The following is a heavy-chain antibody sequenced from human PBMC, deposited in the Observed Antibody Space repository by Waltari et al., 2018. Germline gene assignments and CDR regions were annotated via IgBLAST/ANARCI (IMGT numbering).Heavy chain of an antibody. Sequence: EVQLVESGGGLVKPGGSLRLSCAASGFTFSSYWMSWVRQAPGKGLEWVANIKQDGSEKYYVDSVKGRFTISRDNAKNSLYLQMNSLRAEDTAVYYCASQYGSGPNDYWGQGTLVTVSS. J-gene: IGHJ4*02. CDR3: ASQYGSGPNDY. CDR2: IKQDGSEK. CDR1: GFTFSSYW. D-gene: IGHD3-10*01. V-gene: IGHV3-7*01.